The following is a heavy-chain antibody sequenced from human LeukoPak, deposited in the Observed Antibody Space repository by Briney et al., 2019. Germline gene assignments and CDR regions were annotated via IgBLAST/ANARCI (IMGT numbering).Heavy chain of an antibody. V-gene: IGHV3-30*01. D-gene: IGHD2-8*01. CDR2: ISYGGSNK. Sequence: QPGRSLRLSCAASGFTFSSYAMHWVRQAPGKGLEWVAVISYGGSNKYYADSVKGRFTISRDNSKNTLYLQMNSLRAEDTAVYYCARDGDVLRYYFDYWGQGTLVTVSS. CDR1: GFTFSSYA. CDR3: ARDGDVLRYYFDY. J-gene: IGHJ4*02.